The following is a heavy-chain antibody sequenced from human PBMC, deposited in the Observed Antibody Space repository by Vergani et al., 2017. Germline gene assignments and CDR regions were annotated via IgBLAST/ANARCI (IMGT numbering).Heavy chain of an antibody. CDR2: IYSIGGT. V-gene: IGHV4-39*07. D-gene: IGHD6-19*01. CDR1: GGSISSSSYY. Sequence: QLQLQESGPGLVKPSETLSLTCTVSGGSISSSSYYWGWIRQPPGKGLEWLGSIYSIGGTNYNPSLKSRVTISVNTSKNQFSLKLSSVTAADTAVYYCADGGYGSGGCDLAEFDYWGQGTLVTVSS. CDR3: ADGGYGSGGCDLAEFDY. J-gene: IGHJ4*02.